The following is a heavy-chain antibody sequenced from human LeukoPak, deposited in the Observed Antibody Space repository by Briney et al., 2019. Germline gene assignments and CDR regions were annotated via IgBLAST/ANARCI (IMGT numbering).Heavy chain of an antibody. CDR1: GGSFSGYY. D-gene: IGHD2-2*01. J-gene: IGHJ2*01. CDR3: ARGRVVVVPAANLLRYFDL. V-gene: IGHV4-34*01. Sequence: SETLSLTCAVYGGSFSGYYWSWIRQPPGKGLEWIGEINHSGSTNYNPSLKSRVTISVDTSKNQFSLKLSSVTAADTAVYYCARGRVVVVPAANLLRYFDLWGRGTLVTVSS. CDR2: INHSGST.